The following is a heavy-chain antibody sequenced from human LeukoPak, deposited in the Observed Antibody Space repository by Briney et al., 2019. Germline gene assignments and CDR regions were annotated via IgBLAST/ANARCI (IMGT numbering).Heavy chain of an antibody. CDR2: IYYSGST. CDR1: GGSITTSSYY. CDR3: ASEGIAARTLDY. Sequence: PSETLSLTCSVSGGSITTSSYYWGWIRQPPEKGLEWIGSIYYSGSTYYNPSLKSRVTISGDTSKNQFSLKLSYVTAADTAVYFCASEGIAARTLDYWGQGTLVTVSS. J-gene: IGHJ4*02. D-gene: IGHD6-6*01. V-gene: IGHV4-39*01.